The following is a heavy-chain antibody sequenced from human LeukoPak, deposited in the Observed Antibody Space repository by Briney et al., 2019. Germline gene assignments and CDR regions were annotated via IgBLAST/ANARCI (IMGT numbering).Heavy chain of an antibody. Sequence: ASVKVSCKASGASFSNYYIHWVRQPPGQGLEWVGLIYPGGGWTNYAQKFQGRVTMTTDTSTSTVYMELSSLRSEDTAVYYCARDMPHNCFDPWGQGTLVTVSP. CDR3: ARDMPHNCFDP. V-gene: IGHV1-46*01. J-gene: IGHJ5*02. CDR2: IYPGGGWT. CDR1: GASFSNYY. D-gene: IGHD2-2*01.